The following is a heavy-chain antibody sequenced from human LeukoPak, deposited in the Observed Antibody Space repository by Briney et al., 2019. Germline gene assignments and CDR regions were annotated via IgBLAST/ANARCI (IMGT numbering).Heavy chain of an antibody. CDR2: IYYSGST. CDR3: ARDYLGGNPDAFDI. V-gene: IGHV4-39*07. CDR1: GDSISSSSYY. Sequence: SETLSLTCTVSGDSISSSSYYWGWIRQPPGKELEWIGSIYYSGSTYYNPPLNSRVTISVDTSKNQFSLKLSSVTAADTAVYYCARDYLGGNPDAFDIWGQGTMVTVSS. D-gene: IGHD4-23*01. J-gene: IGHJ3*02.